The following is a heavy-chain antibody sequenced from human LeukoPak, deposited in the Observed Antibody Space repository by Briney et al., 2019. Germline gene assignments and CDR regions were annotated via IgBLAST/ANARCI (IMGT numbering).Heavy chain of an antibody. J-gene: IGHJ4*02. V-gene: IGHV5-51*01. CDR2: IYPGDSDT. Sequence: GESLKISCKGSGYSFTNYWIGWVRQMPGKGLEWMGLIYPGDSDTRYSPSFQGQVSISADKSIHTAFLQWTSLEASDTAMYYCARVLVGAYSDYFEYWGQGTLVTVSS. CDR1: GYSFTNYW. D-gene: IGHD1-26*01. CDR3: ARVLVGAYSDYFEY.